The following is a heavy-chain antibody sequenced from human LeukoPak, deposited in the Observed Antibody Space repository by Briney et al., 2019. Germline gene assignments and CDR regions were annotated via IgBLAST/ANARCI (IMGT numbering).Heavy chain of an antibody. CDR3: TRETYSSSWYGPWFDP. CDR2: IRSKAYGGTT. Sequence: GGSLRLSCTASGFTFGDYAMSWVRQAPGKGLEWVGFIRSKAYGGTTEYAASVKGRFTISRDDSKSIAYLQMNSLKTEDTAVYYCTRETYSSSWYGPWFDPWGQGTLVTVSS. V-gene: IGHV3-49*04. J-gene: IGHJ5*02. D-gene: IGHD6-13*01. CDR1: GFTFGDYA.